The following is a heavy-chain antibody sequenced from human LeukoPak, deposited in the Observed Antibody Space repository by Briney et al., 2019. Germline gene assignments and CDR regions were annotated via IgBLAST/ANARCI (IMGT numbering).Heavy chain of an antibody. Sequence: ASVKVSCKVSGYTLTELSMHWVRQAPGKGLEWMGGFDPEDGETIYAQKFQGRVTMTEDTSTDTAYMELSSLRSEDTAVYYCAIGGFCSGGSCYIFDYWGQGTLVTVSS. CDR2: FDPEDGET. CDR3: AIGGFCSGGSCYIFDY. V-gene: IGHV1-24*01. J-gene: IGHJ4*02. D-gene: IGHD2-15*01. CDR1: GYTLTELS.